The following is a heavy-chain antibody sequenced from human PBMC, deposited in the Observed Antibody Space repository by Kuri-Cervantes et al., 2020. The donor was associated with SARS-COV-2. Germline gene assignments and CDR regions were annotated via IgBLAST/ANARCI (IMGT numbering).Heavy chain of an antibody. D-gene: IGHD1-1*01. Sequence: GESLKISCTASGFTFSSYSINWVRQAPGKGLEWVSSISSGGSYIYYADSVKGRFTISRDNARNSLYLQMNSLRAEDTAVYYCARGGQDEVLALDYWGQGTLVTVSS. CDR2: ISSGGSYI. J-gene: IGHJ4*02. V-gene: IGHV3-21*01. CDR3: ARGGQDEVLALDY. CDR1: GFTFSSYS.